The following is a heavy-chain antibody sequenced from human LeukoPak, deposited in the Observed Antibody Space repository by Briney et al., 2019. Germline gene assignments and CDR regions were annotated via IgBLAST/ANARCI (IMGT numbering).Heavy chain of an antibody. CDR2: IYPGDSDT. Sequence: GESLKVSCKGSGYSFTSYWIGWVRQMPGKGLEWMGIIYPGDSDTRYSPSFQGQVTISADKSISTAYLQWSSLKASDTAMYYCARGSYYYDSSAYSLGYWGQGTLDTVSS. CDR3: ARGSYYYDSSAYSLGY. CDR1: GYSFTSYW. D-gene: IGHD3-22*01. J-gene: IGHJ4*02. V-gene: IGHV5-51*01.